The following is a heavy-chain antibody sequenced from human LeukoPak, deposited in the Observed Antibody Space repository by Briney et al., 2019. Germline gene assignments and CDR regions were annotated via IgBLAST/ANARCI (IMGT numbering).Heavy chain of an antibody. CDR1: GGSISSYY. CDR3: ARGPIVVVPAANNWFDP. J-gene: IGHJ5*02. D-gene: IGHD2-2*01. V-gene: IGHV4-59*01. Sequence: SETLSLTCTVSGGSISSYYWSWIRQPPGKGLEWIGYIYYGGSTNYNPSLRNRVTISVDTSKNQFSLKLSSVTAADTAVYYCARGPIVVVPAANNWFDPWGQGTLVTVSS. CDR2: IYYGGST.